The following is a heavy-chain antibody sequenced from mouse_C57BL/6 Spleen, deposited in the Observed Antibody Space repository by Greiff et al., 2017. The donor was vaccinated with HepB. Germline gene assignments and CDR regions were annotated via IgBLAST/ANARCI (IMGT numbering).Heavy chain of an antibody. V-gene: IGHV1-19*01. CDR2: INPYNGGT. CDR3: ARSESRVTTPIFDY. CDR1: GYTFTDYY. D-gene: IGHD2-2*01. J-gene: IGHJ2*01. Sequence: EVKLQESGPVLVKPGASVKMSCKASGYTFTDYYMNWVKQSHGKSLEWIGVINPYNGGTSYNQKFKGKATLTVDKSSSTAYMELNSLTSEDSAVYYCARSESRVTTPIFDYWGQGTTLTVSS.